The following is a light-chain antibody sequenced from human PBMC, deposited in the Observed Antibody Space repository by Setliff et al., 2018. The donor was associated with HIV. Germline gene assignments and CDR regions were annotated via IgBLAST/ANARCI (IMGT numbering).Light chain of an antibody. CDR3: NSYASTSSFV. V-gene: IGLV2-14*01. Sequence: QSALAQPRSVSGSPGQSITISCTGTSSDVGGYNYVSWYQQHPGKTPKVIIYQVSNRPSGISDRFSGSKSGNTASLTISGLQAEDEADYYCNSYASTSSFVFGTGTKVTVL. J-gene: IGLJ1*01. CDR2: QVS. CDR1: SSDVGGYNY.